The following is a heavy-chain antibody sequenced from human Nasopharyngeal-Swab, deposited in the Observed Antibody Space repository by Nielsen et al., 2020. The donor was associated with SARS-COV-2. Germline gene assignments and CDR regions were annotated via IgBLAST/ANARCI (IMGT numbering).Heavy chain of an antibody. Sequence: GGPLRLSCAASGFTFSSYAMSWVRQAPGKGLEWVSSISGSGGSTYYADSVKGRFTISRDISKNTLYLQVNSLRAEDRALYYCAKNCSGGICIAPWGQGTLVTVSS. V-gene: IGHV3-23*01. D-gene: IGHD2-15*01. CDR2: ISGSGGST. J-gene: IGHJ5*02. CDR3: AKNCSGGICIAP. CDR1: GFTFSSYA.